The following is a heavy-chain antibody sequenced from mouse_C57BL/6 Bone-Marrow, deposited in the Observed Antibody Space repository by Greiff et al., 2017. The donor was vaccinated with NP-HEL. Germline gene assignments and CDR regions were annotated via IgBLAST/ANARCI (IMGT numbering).Heavy chain of an antibody. V-gene: IGHV1-81*01. Sequence: QVQLKQSGAELARPGASVKLSCKASGYTFTSYGISWVKQRTGQGLEWIGEIYPRSGNTYYNEKFKGKATLTADKSSSTAYMELRSLTSEDSAVYFCARGGGYYYGSSFLFDYWGQGTTLTVSS. D-gene: IGHD1-1*01. CDR1: GYTFTSYG. CDR3: ARGGGYYYGSSFLFDY. J-gene: IGHJ2*01. CDR2: IYPRSGNT.